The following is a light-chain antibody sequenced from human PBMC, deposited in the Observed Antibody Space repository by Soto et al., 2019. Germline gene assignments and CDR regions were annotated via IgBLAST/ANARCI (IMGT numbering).Light chain of an antibody. CDR1: SSDVGGYNY. Sequence: QSALTQPPSASGSPGQSGTISCTGTSSDVGGYNYVSWYQQHPGKAPKLMIYEVSKRPSGVTDRFSGYKSGNTASLTVSWLQAEDEAEYYCSSYAGSNNVVFGGGTKLTVL. CDR3: SSYAGSNNVV. J-gene: IGLJ3*02. CDR2: EVS. V-gene: IGLV2-8*01.